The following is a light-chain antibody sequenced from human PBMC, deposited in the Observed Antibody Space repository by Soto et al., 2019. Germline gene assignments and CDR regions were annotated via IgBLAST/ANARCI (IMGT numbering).Light chain of an antibody. J-gene: IGKJ1*01. V-gene: IGKV1-27*01. Sequence: DIQMTQSPSSLSASVGDRVTITCRASQGITDYLAWYQQKSGQVPNLLIYAASTLQSGVPSRFSGSGSGTDFTLTITGLQPEDVATYYCQNYNSAPWTFGQGTKVEIK. CDR1: QGITDY. CDR2: AAS. CDR3: QNYNSAPWT.